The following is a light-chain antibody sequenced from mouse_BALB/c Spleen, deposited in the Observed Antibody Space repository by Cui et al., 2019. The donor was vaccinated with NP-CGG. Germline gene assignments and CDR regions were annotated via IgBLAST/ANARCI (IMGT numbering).Light chain of an antibody. V-gene: IGLV1*01. CDR2: GTN. CDR3: ALWYSNHWV. Sequence: QAVLTQDSALTTSPGETVTLTCRSSTGAVTTNNYANWVQEKPDHLFTGLIGGTNNRVPGVPARFSGSLIGDKAALTITGAQTEDEAIYFCALWYSNHWVFGGGTKLTVL. J-gene: IGLJ1*01. CDR1: TGAVTTNNY.